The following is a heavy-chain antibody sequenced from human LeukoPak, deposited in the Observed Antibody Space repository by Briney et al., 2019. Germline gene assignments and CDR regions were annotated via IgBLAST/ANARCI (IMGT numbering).Heavy chain of an antibody. CDR1: GYTFTSYG. V-gene: IGHV1-18*01. CDR3: ATAPSGLLAFDY. Sequence: GASVKVSCKASGYTFTSYGISWVRQAPGQGLEWMGWISAYNGNTNYAQKFQGRVTMTRNTSISTAYMELSSLRSEDTAVYYCATAPSGLLAFDYWGQGTLVTVSS. J-gene: IGHJ4*02. CDR2: ISAYNGNT. D-gene: IGHD2-15*01.